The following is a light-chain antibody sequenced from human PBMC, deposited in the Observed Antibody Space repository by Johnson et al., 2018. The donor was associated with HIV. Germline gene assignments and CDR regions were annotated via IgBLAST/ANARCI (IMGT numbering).Light chain of an antibody. CDR2: EDY. CDR3: GVWDASLSPHYV. Sequence: VLTQPPSVSAAPGQRVNISCSGNSSNIENYFVSWYQQLPGAAPRLLIYEDYKRPSGIPDRFSGSKSGASATLGITGLQTGDEADYYCGVWDASLSPHYVFGTGTTITVL. V-gene: IGLV1-51*02. J-gene: IGLJ1*01. CDR1: SSNIENYF.